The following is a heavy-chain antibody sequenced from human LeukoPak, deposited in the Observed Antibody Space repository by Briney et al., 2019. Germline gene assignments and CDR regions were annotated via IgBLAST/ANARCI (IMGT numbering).Heavy chain of an antibody. D-gene: IGHD5-18*01. V-gene: IGHV4-39*01. CDR2: IYYSGGST. J-gene: IGHJ4*02. CDR1: GGSISSSGYS. CDR3: ARRQYSYGSFDY. Sequence: SETLSLACTVSGGSISSSGYSWGWIRQPPGKGLEWIASIYYSGGSTYYNPSLKSRVTISVDTSKNQFSLKVSSVAAADTAVYYCARRQYSYGSFDYWGQGTLVTVSS.